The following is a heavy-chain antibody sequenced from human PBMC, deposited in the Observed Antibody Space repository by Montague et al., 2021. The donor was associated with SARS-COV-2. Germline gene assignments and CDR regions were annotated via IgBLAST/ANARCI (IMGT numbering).Heavy chain of an antibody. CDR1: GGSISSYY. CDR2: IYTSGST. CDR3: ARDVGVPLAPPYSWFDP. J-gene: IGHJ5*02. D-gene: IGHD2-2*01. Sequence: SETLSLTCSVSGGSISSYYWSWIRQPAGKGLEWIGRIYTSGSTNFNPSLKSRVTMSVDTSKNQFSLKLTSVTAADTAVDYCARDVGVPLAPPYSWFDPWGQGTLVTVSS. V-gene: IGHV4-4*07.